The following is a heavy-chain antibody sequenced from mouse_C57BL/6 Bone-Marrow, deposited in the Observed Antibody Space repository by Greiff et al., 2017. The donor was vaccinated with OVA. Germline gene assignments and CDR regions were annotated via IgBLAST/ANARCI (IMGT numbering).Heavy chain of an antibody. CDR3: AREGYGWYFDV. V-gene: IGHV3-5*01. CDR1: GISITTGNYR. J-gene: IGHJ1*03. CDR2: IYYSGTI. Sequence: EVKVIESGPGLVKPSQTVFLTCTVTGISITTGNYRWSWIRQFPGNKLEWIGYIYYSGTITYNPSLTSRTTITRDTPKNQFFLEMNSLTAEDTATYYCAREGYGWYFDVWGTGTTVTVSS. D-gene: IGHD3-1*01.